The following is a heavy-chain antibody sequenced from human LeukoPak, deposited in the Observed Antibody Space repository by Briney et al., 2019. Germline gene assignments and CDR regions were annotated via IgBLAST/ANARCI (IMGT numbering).Heavy chain of an antibody. D-gene: IGHD3-10*01. Sequence: SETLSLTCTVSGGSISSSSYYWGWIRQPPGKGLEWIGSIYYSGSTYYNPSLKSRVTISVDTSKNQFSLKLSSVTAADTAVYYCARAWFGELLSLLLDYWGQGTLVTVSS. V-gene: IGHV4-39*07. CDR2: IYYSGST. CDR1: GGSISSSSYY. J-gene: IGHJ4*02. CDR3: ARAWFGELLSLLLDY.